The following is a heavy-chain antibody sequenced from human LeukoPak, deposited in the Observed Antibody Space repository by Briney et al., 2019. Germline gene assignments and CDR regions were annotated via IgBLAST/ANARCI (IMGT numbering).Heavy chain of an antibody. V-gene: IGHV3-53*01. CDR2: ISSGDST. CDR3: AKDRITMIVVVTLDAFDI. Sequence: GGSLRLSCAASGFGVSSKYMAWVRQAPGKGLEWVTVISSGDSTYYADSVKGRFTISRDSSKNTLYLQMNSLRAEDTAVYYCAKDRITMIVVVTLDAFDIWGQGTMVTVSS. J-gene: IGHJ3*02. CDR1: GFGVSSKY. D-gene: IGHD3-22*01.